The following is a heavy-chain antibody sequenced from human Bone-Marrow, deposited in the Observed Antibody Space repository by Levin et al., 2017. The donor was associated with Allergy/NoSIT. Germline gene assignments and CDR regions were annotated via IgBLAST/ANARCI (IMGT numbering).Heavy chain of an antibody. D-gene: IGHD6-19*01. V-gene: IGHV3-23*01. Sequence: SCAASGFTFSSYAMSWVRQAPGKGLEWVSAISGSGGSTYYADSVKGRFTISRDNSKNTLYLQMNSLRAEDTAVYYCAKTDSSGWEEYFQHWGQGTLVTVSS. CDR3: AKTDSSGWEEYFQH. CDR2: ISGSGGST. CDR1: GFTFSSYA. J-gene: IGHJ1*01.